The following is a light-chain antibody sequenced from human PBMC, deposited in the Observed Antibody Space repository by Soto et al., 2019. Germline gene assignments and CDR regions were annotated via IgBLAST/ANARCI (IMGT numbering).Light chain of an antibody. J-gene: IGLJ3*02. Sequence: QSALTQPASVSGSPGQSITISCTGTSSDVGGYNYVSWYQQHPGKAPKLMIYEVSNRPSGVSNRFSGSKSGNTAPLTISVLQAEDDADYYCSSYTSSSTRVFGGGTKLTVL. CDR3: SSYTSSSTRV. CDR1: SSDVGGYNY. CDR2: EVS. V-gene: IGLV2-14*01.